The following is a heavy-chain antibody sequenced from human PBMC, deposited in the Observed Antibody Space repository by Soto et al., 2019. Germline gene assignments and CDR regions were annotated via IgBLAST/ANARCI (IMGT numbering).Heavy chain of an antibody. CDR1: GYTFTTYG. CDR2: VSPYTGDT. D-gene: IGHD2-2*01. CDR3: AREVGHMDV. J-gene: IGHJ6*02. Sequence: QVLLVQSGAEVKKPGASVKVSCKASGYTFTTYGINWVRQAPGQGLEWMGWVSPYTGDTTYAQNFQGRVTMTTDTSTRTAYMELRSLRSDDTAVYYCAREVGHMDVWGQGTTVTVSS. V-gene: IGHV1-18*04.